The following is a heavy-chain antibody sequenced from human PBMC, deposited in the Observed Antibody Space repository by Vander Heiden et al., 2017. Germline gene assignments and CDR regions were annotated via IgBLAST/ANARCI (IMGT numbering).Heavy chain of an antibody. V-gene: IGHV3-15*07. CDR1: GFTFSNAW. D-gene: IGHD1-26*01. CDR3: TTRPPRRARSGAFDI. J-gene: IGHJ3*02. CDR2: IKSKTDGGTT. Sequence: EVQLVESGGGLVKPGGSLRLSCAASGFTFSNAWMNWVRQAPGNGLEWVGRIKSKTDGGTTDYAAPVKGRFTISRDDSKNTLYLQMNSLKTEDTAVYYCTTRPPRRARSGAFDIWGQGTMVTVSS.